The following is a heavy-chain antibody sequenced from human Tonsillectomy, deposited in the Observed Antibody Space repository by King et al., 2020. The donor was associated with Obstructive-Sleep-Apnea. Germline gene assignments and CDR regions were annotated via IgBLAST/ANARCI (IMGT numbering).Heavy chain of an antibody. V-gene: IGHV3-7*01. CDR1: GFTFSNSW. D-gene: IGHD3-10*01. Sequence: EVQLVESGGGLVQPGGSLRLSCAVSGFTFSNSWMSWVRQAPGKGLEWVANIKEDGSEKYCADSVRGRFTISRDNAKNLVFLQMNSLRAEDTALYYCARVAKLGYYGSGNYYRPYYFDYWGQGTLVTVSS. J-gene: IGHJ4*02. CDR2: IKEDGSEK. CDR3: ARVAKLGYYGSGNYYRPYYFDY.